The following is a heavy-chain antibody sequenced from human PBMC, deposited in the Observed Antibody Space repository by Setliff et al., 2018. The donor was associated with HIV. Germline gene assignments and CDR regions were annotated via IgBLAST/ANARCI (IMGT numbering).Heavy chain of an antibody. CDR1: GYSFISHD. CDR3: ARDDDVIMVVGGGDY. V-gene: IGHV1-18*01. J-gene: IGHJ4*02. CDR2: ISIYNGNV. D-gene: IGHD3-22*01. Sequence: ASVKVSCKASGYSFISHDINWVRQAPGQGLEWMGRISIYNGNVNTAPKFQGRITMTTDTSTNTAYLELRSLRSDDTAVYYCARDDDVIMVVGGGDYWVQGTLATVS.